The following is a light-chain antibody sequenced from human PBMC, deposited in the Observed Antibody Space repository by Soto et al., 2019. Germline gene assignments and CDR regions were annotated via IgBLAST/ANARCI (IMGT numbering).Light chain of an antibody. J-gene: IGKJ4*01. Sequence: DIRLTESPSSVSASVGDRVTITCRASEDINTWLAWYQQRPGTAPKLLIYAASNFLSGVPSRFSGSGSGTEFTLTIMSLQPEDSATYYCQQSNSFPLTFGGGTKVDIK. CDR2: AAS. V-gene: IGKV1-12*01. CDR1: EDINTW. CDR3: QQSNSFPLT.